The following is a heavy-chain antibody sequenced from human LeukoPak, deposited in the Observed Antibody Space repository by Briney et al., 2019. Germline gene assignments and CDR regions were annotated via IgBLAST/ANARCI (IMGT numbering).Heavy chain of an antibody. D-gene: IGHD3-10*01. V-gene: IGHV4-4*07. Sequence: SETLSLTCTVSGGSISSYYWSWIRQPAGKGLEWIGRIYTSGSTNYNPSLKSRVTMSVDTSKNQFSLKLSSVTAADTAVYYCAREYYYGSGSYSPLYYYYYMDVWGKGTTVTVSS. CDR2: IYTSGST. CDR1: GGSISSYY. CDR3: AREYYYGSGSYSPLYYYYYMDV. J-gene: IGHJ6*03.